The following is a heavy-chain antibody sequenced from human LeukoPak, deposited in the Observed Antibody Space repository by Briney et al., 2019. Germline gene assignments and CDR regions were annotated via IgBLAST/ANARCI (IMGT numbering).Heavy chain of an antibody. CDR3: LIFPGR. J-gene: IGHJ4*02. V-gene: IGHV3-15*05. CDR1: GFIVINAW. CDR2: IKSRADGGTT. Sequence: GGSLRLSCAASGFIVINAWMSWVRQAPGQGLEWVGRIKSRADGGTTGYAAPVEGRFSISRDDSENTLYLQMNSLQIDDTALYYCLIFPGRWGQGTLVTVSS. D-gene: IGHD3-3*01.